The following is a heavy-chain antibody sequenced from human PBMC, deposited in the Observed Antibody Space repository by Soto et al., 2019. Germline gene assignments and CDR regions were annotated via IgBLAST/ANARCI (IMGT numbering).Heavy chain of an antibody. J-gene: IGHJ4*02. V-gene: IGHV3-66*01. CDR2: IYSGGST. CDR1: GFTVSSNY. CDR3: VRDPDTSGPTLD. D-gene: IGHD3-22*01. Sequence: GGSLRLSCAASGFTVSSNYMSWVRQAPGKGLEWVSVIYSGGSTYYADSVKGRFTISRDNSKNTLYLQMNSLRAEDTAVYYCVRDPDTSGPTLDWGQGTLVTVSS.